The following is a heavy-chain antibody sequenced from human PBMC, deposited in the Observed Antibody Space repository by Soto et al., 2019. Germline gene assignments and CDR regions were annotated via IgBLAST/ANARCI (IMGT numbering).Heavy chain of an antibody. CDR1: GDTFSSYT. D-gene: IGHD6-6*01. J-gene: IGHJ4*02. CDR3: ARGVGSSPPGY. V-gene: IGHV1-8*02. CDR2: MNPNSGNT. Sequence: QVQLVQSGAEVKKPGSSLKVSCKASGDTFSSYTISWVRQAPGQGLEWMGWMNPNSGNTGYAQKFQGRDNMTRNTSISTAYMELSSLRSEDTAVYYCARGVGSSPPGYWGQGTLVTVSS.